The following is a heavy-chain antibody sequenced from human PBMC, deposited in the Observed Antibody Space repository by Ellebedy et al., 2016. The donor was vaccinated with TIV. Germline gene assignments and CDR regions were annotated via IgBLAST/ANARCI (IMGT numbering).Heavy chain of an antibody. J-gene: IGHJ2*01. V-gene: IGHV5-51*01. CDR3: ARTPLSLAIRVYAVGYFDL. CDR1: GYSFTSYW. CDR2: IYPGDSDT. Sequence: GESLKISXKGSGYSFTSYWIGWVRQMPGKGLEWMGIIYPGDSDTRYSPSFQGQVTISADKSITTAYLQWSSLKASDTAMYYCARTPLSLAIRVYAVGYFDLWGRGTLVTVSS. D-gene: IGHD2-21*01.